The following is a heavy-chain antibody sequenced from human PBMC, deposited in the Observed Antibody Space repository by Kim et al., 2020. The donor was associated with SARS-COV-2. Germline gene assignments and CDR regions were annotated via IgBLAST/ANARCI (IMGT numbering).Heavy chain of an antibody. Sequence: PNSGNTGYAQKFQGRVTMTRNTSISTAYMELSSLRSEDTAVYYCARNRGEWGQGTLVTVSS. V-gene: IGHV1-8*01. CDR3: ARNRGE. J-gene: IGHJ4*02. CDR2: PNSGNT. D-gene: IGHD4-17*01.